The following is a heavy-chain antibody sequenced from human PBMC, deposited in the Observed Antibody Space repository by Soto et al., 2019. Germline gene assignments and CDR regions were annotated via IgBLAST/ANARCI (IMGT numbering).Heavy chain of an antibody. V-gene: IGHV4-4*02. Sequence: QVQLQESGPGLVKPSGTLSLTCAVSGGSISGSNWWGWVRQYPDKGLEWIGEIYHSGSTNYNPSLKSRVTISVDKSKNQFSLTLSSVTAADTALYYCALLSNLWPHWFDSWGQGTLVTVSS. CDR2: IYHSGST. CDR1: GGSISGSNW. CDR3: ALLSNLWPHWFDS. D-gene: IGHD3-3*02. J-gene: IGHJ5*01.